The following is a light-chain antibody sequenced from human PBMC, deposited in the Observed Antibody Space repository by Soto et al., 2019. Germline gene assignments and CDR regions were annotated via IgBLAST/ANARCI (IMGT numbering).Light chain of an antibody. J-gene: IGKJ1*01. CDR1: QDIRNE. Sequence: ALQMTQSPSSLSAAVGDRVTITCRASQDIRNELGWYQQKPGKAPNLLIYAASSLHTGGPSRFSGSGSGSYFTPTICGLQPDDFATYYCLQDYNSPRTFGRGTKVEVK. CDR2: AAS. CDR3: LQDYNSPRT. V-gene: IGKV1-6*02.